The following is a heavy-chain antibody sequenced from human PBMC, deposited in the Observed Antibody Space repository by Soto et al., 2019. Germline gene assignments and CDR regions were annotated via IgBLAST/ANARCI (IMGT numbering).Heavy chain of an antibody. V-gene: IGHV4-31*03. Sequence: LSLTCTVSGGSISSGGYYWSWIRQHPGKGLEWIGYIYYSGSTYYNPSLKSRVTISVDTSKNQFSLKLSSVTAADTAVYYCARGRDYYDSSGYYFSGYGMDVWGQGTTVTVYS. CDR2: IYYSGST. J-gene: IGHJ6*02. CDR3: ARGRDYYDSSGYYFSGYGMDV. CDR1: GGSISSGGYY. D-gene: IGHD3-22*01.